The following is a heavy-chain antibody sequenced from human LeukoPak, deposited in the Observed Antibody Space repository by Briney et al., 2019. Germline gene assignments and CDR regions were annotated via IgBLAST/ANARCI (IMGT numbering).Heavy chain of an antibody. CDR2: IIPILGIA. CDR3: ARDRREEDYYDSSGYDDAFDI. D-gene: IGHD3-22*01. V-gene: IGHV1-69*04. J-gene: IGHJ3*02. CDR1: GGTFSSYA. Sequence: GASVKVSCKASGGTFSSYAISWVRQAPGQGLEWMGRIIPILGIANYAQKFQGRVTITADKSTSTAYMELSSLRSEDTAVYYCARDRREEDYYDSSGYDDAFDIWGQGTMVTVSS.